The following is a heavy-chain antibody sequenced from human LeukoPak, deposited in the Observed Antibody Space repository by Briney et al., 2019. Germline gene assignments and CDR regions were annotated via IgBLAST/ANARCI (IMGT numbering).Heavy chain of an antibody. J-gene: IGHJ3*02. Sequence: ASVKVSCKASGYTFTGYYMHWVRQAPGQGLEWMGRINPNSGGTNYAQKFQGRVTMTRDTSISTAYMELSRLRSDDTAVYYCARAVRFLEWIHDAFDIWGQGTMVTVSS. CDR2: INPNSGGT. D-gene: IGHD3-3*01. CDR3: ARAVRFLEWIHDAFDI. CDR1: GYTFTGYY. V-gene: IGHV1-2*06.